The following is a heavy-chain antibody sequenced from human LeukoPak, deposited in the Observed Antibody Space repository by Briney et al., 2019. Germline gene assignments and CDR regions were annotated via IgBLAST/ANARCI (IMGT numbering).Heavy chain of an antibody. V-gene: IGHV1-69*01. CDR3: ARDEKNYYDSSGYGMDY. CDR2: IIPIFGTA. Sequence: SCKASGGTFSSYAISWVRQAPGQGVEWMGGIIPIFGTANYAQKFHGRLTITADQSTITAYMELSSLRSEDTAVYYCARDEKNYYDSSGYGMDYWGQGTLVTVSS. CDR1: GGTFSSYA. J-gene: IGHJ4*02. D-gene: IGHD3-22*01.